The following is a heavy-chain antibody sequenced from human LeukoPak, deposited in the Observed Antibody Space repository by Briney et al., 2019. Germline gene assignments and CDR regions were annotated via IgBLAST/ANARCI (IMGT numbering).Heavy chain of an antibody. CDR3: ARENGYDRDRELTL. CDR1: GGTFSSYT. D-gene: IGHD5-12*01. V-gene: IGHV1-69*01. CDR2: IIPIFGTA. J-gene: IGHJ4*02. Sequence: SVKVSCKAPGGTFSSYTINWVRQAPGQGLEWMGGIIPIFGTANYAQKFQGRVTITADESTSTAYMELSSQRSEDTAVYYCARENGYDRDRELTLWGQGTLVTVSS.